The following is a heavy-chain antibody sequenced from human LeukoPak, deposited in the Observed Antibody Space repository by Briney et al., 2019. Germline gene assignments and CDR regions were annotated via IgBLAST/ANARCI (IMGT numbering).Heavy chain of an antibody. CDR2: ISSSGSTI. CDR3: AGVAMYSSGWYERAFDI. D-gene: IGHD6-19*01. Sequence: GGSLRLSCAASGFTFSSYEMNWVRQAPGKGREWGSYISSSGSTIYYADSVKGRFTISRDNAKNSLYLEMNSLRAEDTAVYYCAGVAMYSSGWYERAFDIWGQGTMVTVSS. CDR1: GFTFSSYE. J-gene: IGHJ3*02. V-gene: IGHV3-48*03.